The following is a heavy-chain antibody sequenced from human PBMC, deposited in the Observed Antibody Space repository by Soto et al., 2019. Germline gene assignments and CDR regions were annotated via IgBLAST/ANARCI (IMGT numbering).Heavy chain of an antibody. Sequence: QVQLQESGPGLVKPSETLSLTCTVSGGSVSSGSYYWSWIRQPPGKGLEWIGYIYYSGSTNYNPSLKRRVTISVDTSKNQFSLKLSSVTAADTAVYYCARDSYGDYGYGMDVWGQGTTVTVSS. V-gene: IGHV4-61*01. J-gene: IGHJ6*02. CDR2: IYYSGST. CDR3: ARDSYGDYGYGMDV. D-gene: IGHD4-17*01. CDR1: GGSVSSGSYY.